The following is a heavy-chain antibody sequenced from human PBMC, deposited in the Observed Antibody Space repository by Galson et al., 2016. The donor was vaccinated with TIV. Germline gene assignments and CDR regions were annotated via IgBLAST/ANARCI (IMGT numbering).Heavy chain of an antibody. D-gene: IGHD2-2*01. Sequence: SLRLSCAVSGFIFSDYDMHWVRQAPGKGLEWVAVISYDGNNKFYGTSVKGRVTIARDNSKNMLYLQVNSLRPEYTALYYCAKYRGAKGCTTTSCYVMDVWGQGTTVIVTS. CDR2: ISYDGNNK. J-gene: IGHJ6*02. CDR1: GFIFSDYD. CDR3: AKYRGAKGCTTTSCYVMDV. V-gene: IGHV3-30*18.